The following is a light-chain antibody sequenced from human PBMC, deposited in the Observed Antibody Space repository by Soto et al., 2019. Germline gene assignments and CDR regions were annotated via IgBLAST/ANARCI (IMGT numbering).Light chain of an antibody. CDR2: GDY. CDR1: SSNIGADYD. J-gene: IGLJ1*01. Sequence: QSVLTQPPSVSGAPGQRVTISCTGSSSNIGADYDVHWYQHLPGTAPKPLIFGDYNRPSGVPDRISGSRSGTSASLAITGLQAEDEADYYCQSYDRSLSGFVFGTGTKVTVL. V-gene: IGLV1-40*01. CDR3: QSYDRSLSGFV.